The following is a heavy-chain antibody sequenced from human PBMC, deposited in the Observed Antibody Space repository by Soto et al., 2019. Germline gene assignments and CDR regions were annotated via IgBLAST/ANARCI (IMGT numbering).Heavy chain of an antibody. CDR1: GFTFSSYS. D-gene: IGHD4-17*01. CDR2: ISSSSSTI. CDR3: ARDPTVTTFPGLGYGMDV. V-gene: IGHV3-48*02. Sequence: GGSLRLSCAASGFTFSSYSMNWVRQAPGKGLEWVSYISSSSSTIYYADSVKGRFTISRDNAKNSLYLQMNSLRDEDTAVYYCARDPTVTTFPGLGYGMDVWGQGTTVTVSS. J-gene: IGHJ6*02.